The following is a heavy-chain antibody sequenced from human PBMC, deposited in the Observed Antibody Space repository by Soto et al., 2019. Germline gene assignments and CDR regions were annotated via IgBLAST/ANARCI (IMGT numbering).Heavy chain of an antibody. D-gene: IGHD2-21*01. J-gene: IGHJ4*02. CDR2: INVATGNA. CDR3: ATAGNFASVAAIAY. Sequence: QVHLVQSGAEVKKPGASAKVSCKASGYTFTRNHMHWVRQAPGQGLEWMGFINVATGNARYSRKFQGRLILTGDTSASTIDIALSGLTTEDMAPYYSATAGNFASVAAIAYWGQGTPVTVSS. V-gene: IGHV1-3*01. CDR1: GYTFTRNH.